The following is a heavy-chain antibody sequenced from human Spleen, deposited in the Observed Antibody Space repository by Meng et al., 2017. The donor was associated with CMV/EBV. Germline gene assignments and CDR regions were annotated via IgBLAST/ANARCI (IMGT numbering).Heavy chain of an antibody. Sequence: GGSLRLSCKASGYSFSNYWIAWVRQMPGKGPEWMGIIYPGDSDIKYSPSFEGQVTMSADKSISTAYLQWSRLKASDTAVYYCARYNSNYGFFYYAMDVWGQGTTVTVSS. J-gene: IGHJ6*02. D-gene: IGHD4-11*01. V-gene: IGHV5-51*01. CDR1: GYSFSNYW. CDR2: IYPGDSDI. CDR3: ARYNSNYGFFYYAMDV.